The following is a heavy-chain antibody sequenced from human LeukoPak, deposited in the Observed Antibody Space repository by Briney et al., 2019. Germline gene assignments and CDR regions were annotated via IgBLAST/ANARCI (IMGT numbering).Heavy chain of an antibody. Sequence: SETLSLTCTVSGGSISSYYWSWIRQPPGKGLEWIGYIYYSGSTNYNPSLKSRVTISVDTSKNQFSLKLSSVTAADTAVYYCARGLRFPHYYGSGSYHTWGQGTLVTVSS. CDR3: ARGLRFPHYYGSGSYHT. D-gene: IGHD3-10*01. V-gene: IGHV4-59*12. J-gene: IGHJ5*02. CDR2: IYYSGST. CDR1: GGSISSYY.